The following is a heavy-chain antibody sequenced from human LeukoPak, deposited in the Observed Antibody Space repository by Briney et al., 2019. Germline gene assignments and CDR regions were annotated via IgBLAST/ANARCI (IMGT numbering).Heavy chain of an antibody. CDR2: IIPILGIA. CDR1: GGTFSSYA. D-gene: IGHD6-19*01. J-gene: IGHJ4*02. V-gene: IGHV1-69*04. CDR3: AKIAVAGTDFDY. Sequence: SVKVSCKASGGTFSSYAISWVRQAPGQGLEWMGRIIPILGIANYAQKFQGRVTITADKSTSTAYMELNSLRSEDTAVYYCAKIAVAGTDFDYWGQGTLVTVSS.